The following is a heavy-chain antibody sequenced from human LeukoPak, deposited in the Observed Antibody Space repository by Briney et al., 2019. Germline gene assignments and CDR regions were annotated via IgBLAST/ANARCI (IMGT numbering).Heavy chain of an antibody. D-gene: IGHD6-13*01. J-gene: IGHJ4*02. Sequence: GGSLRLSCAASGFTFSSYGMHWVRQAPGKGLEWVAFIRYDGSNKYYADSVKGRFTISGDNSKNTLYLQMNSLRAEDTAVYYCAKDHITSSWYEGLDYWGQGTLVTVSS. CDR2: IRYDGSNK. CDR3: AKDHITSSWYEGLDY. CDR1: GFTFSSYG. V-gene: IGHV3-30*02.